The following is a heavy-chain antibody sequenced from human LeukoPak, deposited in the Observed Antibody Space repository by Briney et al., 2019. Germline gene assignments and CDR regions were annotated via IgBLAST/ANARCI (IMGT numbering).Heavy chain of an antibody. D-gene: IGHD6-13*01. CDR3: ATTTGQLAKNWFDP. CDR1: GGSISSSSYY. V-gene: IGHV4-39*07. J-gene: IGHJ5*02. Sequence: SETLSLTCTVSGGSISSSSYYWGWIRQPPGKGLEWIGGIYYSGSTYYNPSLKSRVTISVDTSKNQFSLKLSSVTAADTAVYYCATTTGQLAKNWFDPWGQGTLVTVSS. CDR2: IYYSGST.